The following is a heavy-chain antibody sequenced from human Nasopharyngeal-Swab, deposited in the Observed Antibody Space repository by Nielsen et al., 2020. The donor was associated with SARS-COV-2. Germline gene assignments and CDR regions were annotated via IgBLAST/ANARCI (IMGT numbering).Heavy chain of an antibody. CDR1: GFTFSSYG. Sequence: GESLKISCAASGFTFSSYGMHWVRQAPGKGLEWVAVISYDGSNKYYADSVKGRFTISRDNSKNTLYLQMNSLRAEDTAVYYRALAVYDYIDYWGQGTLVTVSS. V-gene: IGHV3-30*03. CDR2: ISYDGSNK. D-gene: IGHD5/OR15-5a*01. CDR3: ALAVYDYIDY. J-gene: IGHJ4*02.